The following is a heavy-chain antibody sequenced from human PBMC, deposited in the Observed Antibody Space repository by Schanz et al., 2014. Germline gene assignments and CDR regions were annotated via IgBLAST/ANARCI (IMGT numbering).Heavy chain of an antibody. CDR3: ARAEINSGYARYYYGMDV. V-gene: IGHV4-59*01. D-gene: IGHD5-12*01. CDR2: IYYSGST. CDR1: GGSISNYY. J-gene: IGHJ6*02. Sequence: QVQLQESGPGLVKPSETLSLTCTVSGGSISNYYWSWIRQPPGKGLEWIGYIYYSGSTNYNPSLKNRVTISVDTSKNQFSLKLSSVTAAATAVYYCARAEINSGYARYYYGMDVWGQGTTVTVSS.